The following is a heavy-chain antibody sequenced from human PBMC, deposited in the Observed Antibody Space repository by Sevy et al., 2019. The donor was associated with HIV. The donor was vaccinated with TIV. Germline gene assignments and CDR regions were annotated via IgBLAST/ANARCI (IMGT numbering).Heavy chain of an antibody. J-gene: IGHJ4*02. CDR1: GFTFSPYW. CDR3: ARGVGLDC. CDR2: IRPDGSDK. D-gene: IGHD1-26*01. Sequence: GSLRLSCAASGFTFSPYWMTWVRQAPGKGLEWVTNIRPDGSDKYYVDSVKGRFTISRDNAKNSLYLQMNSLRADDTAMYYCARGVGLDCWGQGALVTVSS. V-gene: IGHV3-7*01.